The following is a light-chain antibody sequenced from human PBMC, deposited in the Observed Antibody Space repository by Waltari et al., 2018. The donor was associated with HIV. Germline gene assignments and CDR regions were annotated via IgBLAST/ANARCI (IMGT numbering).Light chain of an antibody. V-gene: IGLV1-47*01. Sequence: QSVLTQPPSASGTPGQRVNISCSGSSSNIGGRYIYWYQQFSGMATKLLIYRINQRPSGVPDRFSGSKSGTSASLVSGELRTEDEADYYCAAYDDSLSGPSWVFGGGTKLTVL. CDR3: AAYDDSLSGPSWV. CDR1: SSNIGGRY. CDR2: RIN. J-gene: IGLJ3*02.